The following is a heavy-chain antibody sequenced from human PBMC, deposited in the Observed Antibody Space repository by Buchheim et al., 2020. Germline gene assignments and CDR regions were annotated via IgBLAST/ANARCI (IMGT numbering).Heavy chain of an antibody. D-gene: IGHD4-17*01. CDR3: AIQDYALDY. J-gene: IGHJ4*02. CDR1: GFTFSSFG. V-gene: IGHV3-33*01. Sequence: QVQLVESGGGVVQPGRSLRLSCAASGFTFSSFGIHWLRQVPGKGLEWLAVIWYDGSKTYYADSVRGRFTISRDNSKNTLYLQMNSLRAEDTAVYYCAIQDYALDYWGQGTL. CDR2: IWYDGSKT.